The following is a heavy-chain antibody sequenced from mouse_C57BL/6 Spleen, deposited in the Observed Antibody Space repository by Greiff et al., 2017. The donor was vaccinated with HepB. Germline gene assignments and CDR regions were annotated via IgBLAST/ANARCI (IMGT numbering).Heavy chain of an antibody. Sequence: QVQLQQSGAELVRPGTSVKVSCKASGYAFTNYLIEWVKQRPGQGLEWIGVINPGSGGTNYNEKFKGKATLTADKSSSTAYMQLSSLTSEDSAVYFCARSPPLRGWFAYWGQGTLVTVSA. J-gene: IGHJ3*01. CDR3: ARSPPLRGWFAY. V-gene: IGHV1-54*01. CDR1: GYAFTNYL. D-gene: IGHD1-1*01. CDR2: INPGSGGT.